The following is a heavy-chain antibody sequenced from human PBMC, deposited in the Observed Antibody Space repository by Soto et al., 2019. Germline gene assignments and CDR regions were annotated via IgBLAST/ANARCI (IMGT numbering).Heavy chain of an antibody. Sequence: ASVKVSCKASGYTFTSYDINWVRQATGQGLEWMGWMNPNSGNTGYAQKFQGRVTMTRNTSISTAYMELSSLRSEDTAVYYCARNLAARRFARRFFEQTNWGQGTMVTVSS. J-gene: IGHJ3*01. V-gene: IGHV1-8*01. D-gene: IGHD6-6*01. CDR2: MNPNSGNT. CDR1: GYTFTSYD. CDR3: ARNLAARRFARRFFEQTN.